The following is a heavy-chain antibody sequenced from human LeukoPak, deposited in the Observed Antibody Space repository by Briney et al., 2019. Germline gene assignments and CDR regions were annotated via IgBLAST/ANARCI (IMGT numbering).Heavy chain of an antibody. CDR2: INHSGST. D-gene: IGHD5-12*01. J-gene: IGHJ3*02. CDR3: ARSHFEAGLVATVHAFDI. Sequence: PSETLSLTCAVYGGSFSGYYWSWIRQPPGKGLEWIGEINHSGSTNYNPSLKSRVTISVDTSKNQFSLKLSSVTAADMAVYYCARSHFEAGLVATVHAFDIWGQGTMVTVSS. CDR1: GGSFSGYY. V-gene: IGHV4-34*01.